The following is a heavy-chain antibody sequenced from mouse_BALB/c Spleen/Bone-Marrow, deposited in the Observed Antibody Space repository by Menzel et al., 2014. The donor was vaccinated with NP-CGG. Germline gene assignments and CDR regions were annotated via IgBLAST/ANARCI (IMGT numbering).Heavy chain of an antibody. CDR1: GFDFSRYW. J-gene: IGHJ3*01. CDR3: ARVHYYGYEAY. V-gene: IGHV4-1*02. Sequence: EVKVVESGGGLVQPGGSLKLSCAASGFDFSRYWMSWVRQAPGKGLEWIGEINPDSSTINYTPSLKGKFIISRDNAKNTLYLQMSKVRSEDTALYYCARVHYYGYEAYWGQGTLVTVSA. CDR2: INPDSSTI. D-gene: IGHD1-2*01.